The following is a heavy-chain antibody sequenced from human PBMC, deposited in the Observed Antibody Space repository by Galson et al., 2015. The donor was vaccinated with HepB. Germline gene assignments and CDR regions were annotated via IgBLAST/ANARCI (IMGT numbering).Heavy chain of an antibody. CDR3: ARPQGSYHYYYGMDV. CDR2: IYSGGST. Sequence: SLRLSCAASGFTVSSNYMSRVRQAPGKGLEWVSVIYSGGSTYYADSVKGRFTISRDNSKNTLYLQMNSLRAEDTAVYYCARPQGSYHYYYGMDVWGQGTTVTVSS. CDR1: GFTVSSNY. J-gene: IGHJ6*02. V-gene: IGHV3-53*01.